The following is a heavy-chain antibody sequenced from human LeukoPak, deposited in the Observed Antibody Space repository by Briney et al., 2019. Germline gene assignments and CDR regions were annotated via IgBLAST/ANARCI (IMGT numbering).Heavy chain of an antibody. J-gene: IGHJ3*02. CDR2: IYSSGST. Sequence: SETLSLTCTVSGGSISSYYWSWIRQPAGKGLEWIGRIYSSGSTNYNSSLKSRVTMSVDTSKNQLSLKLNFVTAADTAVYYCARSKNRSVAGRSDIWGQGTMVTVSS. CDR3: ARSKNRSVAGRSDI. CDR1: GGSISSYY. D-gene: IGHD6-19*01. V-gene: IGHV4-4*07.